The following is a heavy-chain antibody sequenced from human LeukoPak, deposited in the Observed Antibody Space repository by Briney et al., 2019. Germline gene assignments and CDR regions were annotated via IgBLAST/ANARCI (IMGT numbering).Heavy chain of an antibody. CDR2: IWYDGSNR. CDR3: ARAKGVSTGYRPTDY. Sequence: GNSLRLSCAASGFTFSSSGMHWVRQAPGKGLEWVAVIWYDGSNRYYADPVKGRFTVSRDNSKNTLYLQMNSLRAEDTAVYYCARAKGVSTGYRPTDYWGQGTLVTVSS. D-gene: IGHD3-22*01. V-gene: IGHV3-33*01. CDR1: GFTFSSSG. J-gene: IGHJ4*02.